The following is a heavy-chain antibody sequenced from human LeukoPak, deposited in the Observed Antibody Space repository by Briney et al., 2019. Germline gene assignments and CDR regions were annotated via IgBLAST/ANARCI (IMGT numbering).Heavy chain of an antibody. J-gene: IGHJ4*02. D-gene: IGHD3-22*01. CDR2: INHSGST. CDR3: GRGTFVPGERSGGLFYYFDY. V-gene: IGHV4-34*01. CDR1: GGSFSGYY. Sequence: PSETLSLTCAVYGGSFSGYYWSWIRQPPGKGLEWIGEINHSGSTNYNPSLKSRVTISVDTSKNQFSLKLSSVTAADTAVYYCGRGTFVPGERSGGLFYYFDYGGQEPRVTVSS.